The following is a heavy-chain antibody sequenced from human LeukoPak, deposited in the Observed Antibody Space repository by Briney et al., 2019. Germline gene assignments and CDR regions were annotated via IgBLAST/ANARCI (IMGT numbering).Heavy chain of an antibody. Sequence: SETLSLTCTASGGSISPYYWSWIRQPPGKGLEWIGYIYYSGSTNCNPSPKSRVIISVDTSKNQFSLKLNSVTAADTAMYYCARHGGGGESYPRVFDYWGRGNLVTVSS. D-gene: IGHD1-26*01. CDR3: ARHGGGGESYPRVFDY. V-gene: IGHV4-59*08. CDR1: GGSISPYY. J-gene: IGHJ4*02. CDR2: IYYSGST.